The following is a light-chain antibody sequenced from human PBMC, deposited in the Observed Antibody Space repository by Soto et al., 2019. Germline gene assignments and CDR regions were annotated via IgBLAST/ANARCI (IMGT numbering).Light chain of an antibody. CDR1: TGYD. CDR2: DNS. J-gene: IGLJ3*02. V-gene: IGLV1-40*01. CDR3: QSYDSSLSGWV. Sequence: QSVLTQPPSVSGAPGQRVTISCTGSTGYDVHWYQQFPGTAPKLLIHDNSIRPSGVPDRFSGSKSGTSASLAITGLQAEDEADYYCQSYDSSLSGWVFGGGTKVTVL.